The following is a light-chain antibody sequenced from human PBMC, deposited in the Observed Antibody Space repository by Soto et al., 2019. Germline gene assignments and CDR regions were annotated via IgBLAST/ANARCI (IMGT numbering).Light chain of an antibody. CDR3: SSYADSNNLV. J-gene: IGLJ2*01. CDR1: RSDPNGYNY. Sequence: QSVLTQPPSASGSPGQSVTISCTGTRSDPNGYNYVSWYQQHPGKAPKLIIYGVNKRPSGVPDRFSGSKSGNTASLTVSGLQAEDDGDYYCSSYADSNNLVFGGGTKLTVL. CDR2: GVN. V-gene: IGLV2-8*01.